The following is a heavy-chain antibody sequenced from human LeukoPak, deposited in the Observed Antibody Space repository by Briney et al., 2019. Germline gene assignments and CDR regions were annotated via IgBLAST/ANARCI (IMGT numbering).Heavy chain of an antibody. Sequence: VTSLRLSCAASGFTFNNHWMHWVRQAPGKGLVWVSRINPDGSSTNYADSVKGRFSISRDNAKNTLYLEMNSLRAEDTAVYYCTRSLLGGADHWGQGPLVTVSS. J-gene: IGHJ4*02. V-gene: IGHV3-74*01. D-gene: IGHD3-16*01. CDR3: TRSLLGGADH. CDR2: INPDGSST. CDR1: GFTFNNHW.